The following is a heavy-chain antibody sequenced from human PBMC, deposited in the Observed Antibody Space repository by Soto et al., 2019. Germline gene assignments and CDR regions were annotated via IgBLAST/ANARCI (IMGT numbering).Heavy chain of an antibody. D-gene: IGHD3-22*01. CDR3: AREAAGYYDSSGSAVDI. CDR2: IYYSGST. V-gene: IGHV4-61*01. CDR1: GGSVSSGSYY. Sequence: SETLSLTCTVSGGSVSSGSYYWSWIRQPPGKGLEWIGYIYYSGSTNYNPSLKSRVTISVDTSKNQFSLKLSSVTAADTAVCYCAREAAGYYDSSGSAVDIWGQGTMVTVSS. J-gene: IGHJ3*02.